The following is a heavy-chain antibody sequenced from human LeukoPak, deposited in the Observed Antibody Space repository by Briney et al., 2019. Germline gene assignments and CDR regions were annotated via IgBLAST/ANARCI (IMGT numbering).Heavy chain of an antibody. Sequence: GGSLRLSCAASGFTVSSNYMSWVRQAPGKGLEWVSVIYSGGSTYYADSVKGRFTISRDNSKNTLYLQMNSLRAEDTAVYYCARFPSGSWPFDYWGQGILVTVSS. CDR1: GFTVSSNY. V-gene: IGHV3-53*01. D-gene: IGHD1-26*01. J-gene: IGHJ4*02. CDR2: IYSGGST. CDR3: ARFPSGSWPFDY.